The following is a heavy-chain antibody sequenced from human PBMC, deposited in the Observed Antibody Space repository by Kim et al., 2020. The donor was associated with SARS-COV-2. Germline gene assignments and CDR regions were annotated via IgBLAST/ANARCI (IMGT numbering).Heavy chain of an antibody. CDR1: GFTFSSFG. J-gene: IGHJ4*02. D-gene: IGHD2-2*01. CDR2: ISNSADAT. Sequence: GGSLRLSCAASGFTFSSFGMSWVRQAPGKGLEWVSAISNSADATNYADSVKGRFTISRDSSKNTLFLQMNSLRADDTAVYYCATSIGTVVDKSQFNFDSWGQGTLVTVSS. CDR3: ATSIGTVVDKSQFNFDS. V-gene: IGHV3-23*01.